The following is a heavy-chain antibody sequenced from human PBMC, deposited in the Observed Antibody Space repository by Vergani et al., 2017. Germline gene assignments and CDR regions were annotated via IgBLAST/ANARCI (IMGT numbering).Heavy chain of an antibody. CDR1: GFTFSSYA. CDR3: AKGGRGGKLVPDSD. D-gene: IGHD6-6*01. V-gene: IGHV3-30-3*01. Sequence: QVQLVESGGGVVQPGRSLRLSCAASGFTFSSYAMHRVRQAPGKGLEWVAVISYDGSNKYYADSVKGRFTISRDNSKNTLYLQMNSLRAEDTAVYYCAKGGRGGKLVPDSDWGQGTLVTVSS. CDR2: ISYDGSNK. J-gene: IGHJ4*02.